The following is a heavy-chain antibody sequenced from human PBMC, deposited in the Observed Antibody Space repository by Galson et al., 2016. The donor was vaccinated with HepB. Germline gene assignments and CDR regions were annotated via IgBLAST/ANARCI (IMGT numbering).Heavy chain of an antibody. Sequence: SLRLSCAASGFTFNNYPMNWVRQAPGKGLEWVSTVNGGGDNKYYVDSVKGRFTISRDNSKNTLYLQVDSLRADDTAVYYCTRRAQNWGFFDSWGQGTLVNVSS. CDR2: VNGGGDNK. CDR1: GFTFNNYP. J-gene: IGHJ4*02. V-gene: IGHV3-23*01. D-gene: IGHD3-16*01. CDR3: TRRAQNWGFFDS.